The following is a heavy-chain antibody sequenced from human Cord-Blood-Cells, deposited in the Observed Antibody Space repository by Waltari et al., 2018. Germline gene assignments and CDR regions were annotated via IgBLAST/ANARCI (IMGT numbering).Heavy chain of an antibody. D-gene: IGHD4-17*01. CDR1: GYTFTGYY. CDR2: INPNSGGT. J-gene: IGHJ4*02. Sequence: QVQLVQSGAEVKKPGASVKVSCKASGYTFTGYYMHWVRQAPGQGLEWMGWINPNSGGTNYAQKFQGWVTMTRDTSISTAYMELSRLRSDDTAVYYCARAAHGDYGDFPFDYWGQGTLVTVSS. V-gene: IGHV1-2*04. CDR3: ARAAHGDYGDFPFDY.